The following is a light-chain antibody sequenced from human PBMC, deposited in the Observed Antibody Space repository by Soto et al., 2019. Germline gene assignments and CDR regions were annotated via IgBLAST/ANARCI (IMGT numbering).Light chain of an antibody. V-gene: IGKV3-11*01. J-gene: IGKJ5*01. Sequence: EIVLTQYPATLSLSPGERATLSCRASQSFSSYLAWYQQNPGQAPRLLIYDASKRATGIPARFSGSGSGTDFTLTISSLEPEVFAVYYSQQRSNWPPVITFGQGTRLEIK. CDR1: QSFSSY. CDR2: DAS. CDR3: QQRSNWPPVIT.